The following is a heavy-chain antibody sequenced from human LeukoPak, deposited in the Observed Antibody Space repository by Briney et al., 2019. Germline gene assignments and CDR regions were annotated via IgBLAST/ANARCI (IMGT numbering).Heavy chain of an antibody. J-gene: IGHJ4*02. V-gene: IGHV1-69*02. Sequence: SVKVSYKASGGTFSSYTISWVRQAPGQGLEWMGRIIPILGIANYAQKFQGRVTITADKSTSTAYMELSSLRSEDTAVYYCASFRTGTTYWKFDYWGQGTLVTVSS. D-gene: IGHD1-1*01. CDR2: IIPILGIA. CDR1: GGTFSSYT. CDR3: ASFRTGTTYWKFDY.